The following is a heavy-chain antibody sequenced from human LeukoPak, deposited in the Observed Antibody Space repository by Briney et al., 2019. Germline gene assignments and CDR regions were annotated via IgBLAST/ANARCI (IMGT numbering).Heavy chain of an antibody. CDR2: ISYSGST. D-gene: IGHD3-16*01. Sequence: PSETLSLTCTASGGSFSNYYCNWIRQPPGKGLEWIGYISYSGSTNYNPSLKSRVTISVDTSKHQFSLKLSSMTAADTAVYYCARGLNWFDPWGQGTLVTVSS. CDR3: ARGLNWFDP. J-gene: IGHJ5*02. CDR1: GGSFSNYY. V-gene: IGHV4-59*01.